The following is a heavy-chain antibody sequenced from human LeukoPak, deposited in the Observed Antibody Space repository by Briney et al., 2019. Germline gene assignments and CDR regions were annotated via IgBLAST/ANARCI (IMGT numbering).Heavy chain of an antibody. Sequence: QPGGSLRLSCVASGFTFNTYWMTWVRQAPGKGLEWVANINQDESEKHYVDSVKGRFTISRDNARNSLYLQVNSLRVDDTAVYYCARDDGGAHFDRSGYYDALDIWGQGTMITVSS. CDR1: GFTFNTYW. J-gene: IGHJ3*02. CDR2: INQDESEK. D-gene: IGHD3-22*01. V-gene: IGHV3-7*01. CDR3: ARDDGGAHFDRSGYYDALDI.